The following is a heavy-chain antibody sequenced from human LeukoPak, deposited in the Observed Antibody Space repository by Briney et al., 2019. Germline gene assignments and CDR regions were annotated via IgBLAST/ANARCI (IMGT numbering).Heavy chain of an antibody. D-gene: IGHD3-9*01. J-gene: IGHJ4*01. Sequence: ILGGALRLCCAASGFTFSSYSMNWVRQAPGEGLGWVSSISSSSSYIYYADSVKARFTISRDNAKNSLYLQMNSLSAEDTTVYYCARDYDILTGYYFFDYWGQGTLVTVSS. CDR1: GFTFSSYS. V-gene: IGHV3-21*01. CDR3: ARDYDILTGYYFFDY. CDR2: ISSSSSYI.